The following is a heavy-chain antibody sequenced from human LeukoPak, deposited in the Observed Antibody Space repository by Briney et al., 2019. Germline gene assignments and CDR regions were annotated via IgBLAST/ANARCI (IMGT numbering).Heavy chain of an antibody. CDR3: AREQYYYDSSGYLWDNWFDP. CDR2: INSDGSST. Sequence: GGSLRLSCAASGFTFSSYWMSWVRQAPGKGLVWVSRINSDGSSTSYADSVKGRFTISRDNAKNTLYLQMNSLRAEDTAVYYCAREQYYYDSSGYLWDNWFDPWGQGTLVTVSS. V-gene: IGHV3-74*01. D-gene: IGHD3-22*01. J-gene: IGHJ5*02. CDR1: GFTFSSYW.